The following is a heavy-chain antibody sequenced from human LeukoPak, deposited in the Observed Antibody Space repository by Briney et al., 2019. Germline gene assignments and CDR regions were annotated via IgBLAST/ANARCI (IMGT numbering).Heavy chain of an antibody. D-gene: IGHD1-1*01. V-gene: IGHV3-7*01. Sequence: QTGGSLRLSCAASGFTFSDYWMSWVRQAPGKGLEWVANIKQDGSEKFYVDSVKGRFTISRVNAKDSLYLQMNSLRVGDTAVYYCGRTGDLSDYWGQGTQVTVSS. J-gene: IGHJ4*02. CDR2: IKQDGSEK. CDR3: GRTGDLSDY. CDR1: GFTFSDYW.